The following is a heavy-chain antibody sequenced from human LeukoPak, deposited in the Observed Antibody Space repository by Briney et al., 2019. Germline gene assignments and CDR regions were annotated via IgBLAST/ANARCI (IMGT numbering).Heavy chain of an antibody. CDR3: ARVLELGAEVLFDY. J-gene: IGHJ4*02. D-gene: IGHD7-27*01. CDR1: GFTVSSNY. CDR2: IYSGGST. Sequence: GRSLRLSCAASGFTVSSNYMSWVRQAPGKGLEWVSVIYSGGSTYYADSVKGRFTISRDNSKNTLYLQMNSLRAEDTAVYYCARVLELGAEVLFDYWGQGTLVTVSS. V-gene: IGHV3-66*01.